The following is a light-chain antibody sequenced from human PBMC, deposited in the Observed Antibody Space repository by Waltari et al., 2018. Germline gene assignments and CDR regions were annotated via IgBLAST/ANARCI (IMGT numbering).Light chain of an antibody. CDR1: SSNIGSNT. CDR2: SNN. Sequence: QSVLTQPPSASGTPGQRVTISCSGSSSNIGSNTVNWYQQLPGTAPKLLIYSNNQRPSGVSARFAGSKSGTSASLAISGLQSEDEADYYCAAWDDSLNGPHVVFGGGTKLTVL. J-gene: IGLJ2*01. CDR3: AAWDDSLNGPHVV. V-gene: IGLV1-44*01.